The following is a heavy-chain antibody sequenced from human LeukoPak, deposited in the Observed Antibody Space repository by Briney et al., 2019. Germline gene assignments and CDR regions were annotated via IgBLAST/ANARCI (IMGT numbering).Heavy chain of an antibody. CDR3: ARDGVAY. CDR1: GFTFSSYG. CDR2: IEEDGDKR. J-gene: IGHJ4*02. V-gene: IGHV3-7*03. Sequence: GRSLRLSCAASGFTFSSYGMHWVRQPPGKGLEWVATIEEDGDKRYYVDSVKGRFTVSRDNAKNSLYLQMNSLRAEDTAVYYCARDGVAYWGQGTLVIVSS. D-gene: IGHD2-15*01.